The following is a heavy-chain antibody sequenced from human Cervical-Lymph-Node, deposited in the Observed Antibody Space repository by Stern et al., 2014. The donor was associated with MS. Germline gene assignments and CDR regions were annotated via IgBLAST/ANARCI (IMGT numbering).Heavy chain of an antibody. D-gene: IGHD1-26*01. CDR1: GFNFRSYA. CDR2: ISGSGGSI. V-gene: IGHV3-23*04. CDR3: ARDGSSTSAGVYGY. Sequence: EDQLVESGGGLVQPGGSLRLSCAASGFNFRSYAMSWVRQAPGKGLEWVSDISGSGGSIYYGDSVRGRFTISRDNSKDTLYLQMSSLRAEDTAIYYCARDGSSTSAGVYGYWGQGILVTVSS. J-gene: IGHJ4*02.